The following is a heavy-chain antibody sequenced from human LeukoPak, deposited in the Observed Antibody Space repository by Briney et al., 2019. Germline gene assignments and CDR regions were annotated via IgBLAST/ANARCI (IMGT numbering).Heavy chain of an antibody. CDR1: GGSISSGNYY. V-gene: IGHV4-61*02. D-gene: IGHD3-22*01. CDR3: ARYYDSSGYFYYFDY. CDR2: IYTSGST. Sequence: PSETLSLTCTVSGGSISSGNYYWSWIRQPAGKGLEWIGRIYTSGSTNYNPSLKSRVTISIDTPKNQFSLKLSSVTAVDTAVYYCARYYDSSGYFYYFDYWGQGTLVTVSS. J-gene: IGHJ4*02.